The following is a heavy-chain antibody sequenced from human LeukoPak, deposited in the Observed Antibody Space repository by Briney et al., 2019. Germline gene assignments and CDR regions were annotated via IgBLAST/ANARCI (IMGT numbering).Heavy chain of an antibody. J-gene: IGHJ5*02. CDR3: ARTGRYSGSYST. CDR2: IYTSGST. CDR1: GGSISSYY. V-gene: IGHV4-4*09. D-gene: IGHD1-26*01. Sequence: SETLSPTCTVSGGSISSYYWSWIRQPPGKGLEWIGYIYTSGSTNYNPSLKSRITISVDTSKNQFSLRLSSVTAADMGVYYCARTGRYSGSYSTWGQGTLVTVSS.